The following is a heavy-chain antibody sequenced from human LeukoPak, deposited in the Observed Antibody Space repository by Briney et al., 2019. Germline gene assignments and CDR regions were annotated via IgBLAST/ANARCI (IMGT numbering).Heavy chain of an antibody. CDR2: ISYDGSNK. J-gene: IGHJ4*02. V-gene: IGHV3-30-3*02. CDR1: GFTFSSYA. Sequence: GGSLRLSCAASGFTFSSYAMHWVRQAPGKGLEWVAVISYDGSNKYYADSVKGRFTISRDNSKNTLYLQMNSLRAEDTAVYYCAKSGYNGDYPDYWGQGTLVTVSS. D-gene: IGHD5-24*01. CDR3: AKSGYNGDYPDY.